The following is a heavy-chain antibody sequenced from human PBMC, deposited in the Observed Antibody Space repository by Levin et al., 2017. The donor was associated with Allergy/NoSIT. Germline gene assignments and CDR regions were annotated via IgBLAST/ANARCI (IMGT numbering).Heavy chain of an antibody. V-gene: IGHV3-23*01. CDR3: AKHGGFDS. CDR1: GFSLYDHA. J-gene: IGHJ4*02. CDR2: ITKTGSNT. Sequence: GGSLRLSCVASGFSLYDHAVSWVRQAPGKGPEWVADITKTGSNTHCADSVRGRFSISRDTSTNTVHLQMTSLRAADTALYYCAKHGGFDSWGQGTLVTVSS. D-gene: IGHD3-16*01.